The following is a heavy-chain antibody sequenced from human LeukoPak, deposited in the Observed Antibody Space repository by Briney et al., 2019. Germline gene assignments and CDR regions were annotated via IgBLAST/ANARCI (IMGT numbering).Heavy chain of an antibody. D-gene: IGHD3-9*01. J-gene: IGHJ4*02. CDR1: VGSISRYY. CDR2: IYYSGST. V-gene: IGHV4-59*01. CDR3: ARNSYDISPFSFDY. Sequence: LETLSLACTVSVGSISRYYWSWIPQPPGKGVEWIGYIYYSGSTNYNPSLKSRVTISVDTSKYQFSLKLSFVAAADTAVYYGARNSYDISPFSFDYWGQGTLVAVSS.